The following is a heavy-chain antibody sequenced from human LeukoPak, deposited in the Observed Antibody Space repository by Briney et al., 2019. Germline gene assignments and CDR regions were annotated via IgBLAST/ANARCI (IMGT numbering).Heavy chain of an antibody. Sequence: GESLKISCKGSGYSFTSYWIGWVRQMPGKGLEWMGIIYPGDSDTRYSPSFQGQVTISADKSISTAHLQWSSLKASDTAMYYCARLGCSSTSCYRMDVWGKGTTVTVSS. V-gene: IGHV5-51*01. CDR2: IYPGDSDT. J-gene: IGHJ6*03. CDR1: GYSFTSYW. CDR3: ARLGCSSTSCYRMDV. D-gene: IGHD2-2*01.